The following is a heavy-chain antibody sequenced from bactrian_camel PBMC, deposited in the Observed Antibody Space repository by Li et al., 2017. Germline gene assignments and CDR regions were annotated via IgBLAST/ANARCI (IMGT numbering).Heavy chain of an antibody. CDR3: AANAGYCYSRAPLLASQYKF. Sequence: HVQLVESGGASVQAGGSLTLSSIASGYTITSYCMGWFRQAPGKEREGVAAIDSDGIASYADSVKGRFTVSRDNANNTVNLMMNSLTPEDTATYYCAANAGYCYSRAPLLASQYKFWGQGTQVTVS. J-gene: IGHJ4*01. CDR1: GYTITSYC. CDR2: IDSDGIA. D-gene: IGHD1*01. V-gene: IGHV3S53*01.